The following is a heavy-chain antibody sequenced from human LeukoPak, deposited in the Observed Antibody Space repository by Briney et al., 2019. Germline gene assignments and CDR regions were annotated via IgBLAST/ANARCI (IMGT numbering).Heavy chain of an antibody. J-gene: IGHJ4*02. CDR3: ARILILSSGWTPFDY. V-gene: IGHV4-39*01. Sequence: SETLSLTCTVSGGPISSTNYYWGWIRQPPGKRPEWIGNIYYSGSSYYTPSLQSRGTISVASSKTQFSLRLSSVTAADTAVYYCARILILSSGWTPFDYWGQGALVTVSS. CDR2: IYYSGSS. CDR1: GGPISSTNYY. D-gene: IGHD6-19*01.